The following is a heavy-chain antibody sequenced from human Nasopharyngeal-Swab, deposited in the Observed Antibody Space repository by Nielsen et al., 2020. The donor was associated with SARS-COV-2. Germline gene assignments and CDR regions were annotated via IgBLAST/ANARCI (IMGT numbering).Heavy chain of an antibody. CDR3: ARGRRDIVVVVAVKTYYFDY. CDR2: IYHSGST. J-gene: IGHJ4*02. V-gene: IGHV4-4*02. D-gene: IGHD2-15*01. Sequence: WIRQPPGKGLEWIGEIYHSGSTNYNPSLKSRVTISVDKSKNQFSLKLSSVTAADTAVYYCARGRRDIVVVVAVKTYYFDYWGQGTLVTVSS.